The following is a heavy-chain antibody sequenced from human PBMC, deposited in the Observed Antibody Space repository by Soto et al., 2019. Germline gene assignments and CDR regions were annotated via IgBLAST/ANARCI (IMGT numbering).Heavy chain of an antibody. CDR1: GNRVSSNRAA. V-gene: IGHV6-1*01. CDR3: AREAVPGAFDI. Sequence: SQTLALTWDGSGNRVSSNRAAWNWIEQSQSRGLEWLGRTYYRSKWYNDYAVSVRHRITINPDTYKNQFSLQLNSVTPDDTAVYYGAREAVPGAFDIWGQGTMVTVSS. J-gene: IGHJ3*02. CDR2: TYYRSKWYN.